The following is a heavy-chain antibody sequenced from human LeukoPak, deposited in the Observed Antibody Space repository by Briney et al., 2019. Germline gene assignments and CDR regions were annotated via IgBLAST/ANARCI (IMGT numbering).Heavy chain of an antibody. CDR2: IYYSGST. J-gene: IGHJ5*01. V-gene: IGHV4-31*03. CDR1: GGSISSGGYY. CDR3: ARADSSSWYDS. Sequence: PSEALSLTCTVSGGSISSGGYYWSWIRQHPGKGLEWIGYIYYSGSTYYNPCLKSRVTISVDTSKNQFSLKLSSVTAADTAVYYCARADSSSWYDSWGQGTLVTVSS. D-gene: IGHD6-13*01.